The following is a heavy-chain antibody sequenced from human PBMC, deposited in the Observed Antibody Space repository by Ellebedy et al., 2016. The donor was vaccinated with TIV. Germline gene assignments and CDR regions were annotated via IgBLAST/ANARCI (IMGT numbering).Heavy chain of an antibody. Sequence: GESLKISCSTSGFPFSSFTMHWVRQAPGRGLEWVSSISSTSAYIHYADSLKGRSTISRDNAKNSLHLHLHSLTVGDTAVYCCVRGASGSSVAGLNSWGQGTLVTVSS. J-gene: IGHJ5*02. CDR1: GFPFSSFT. D-gene: IGHD6-19*01. CDR2: ISSTSAYI. V-gene: IGHV3-21*01. CDR3: VRGASGSSVAGLNS.